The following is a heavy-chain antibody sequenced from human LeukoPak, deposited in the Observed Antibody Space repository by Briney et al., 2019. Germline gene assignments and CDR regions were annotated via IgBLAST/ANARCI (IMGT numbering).Heavy chain of an antibody. CDR2: IKQVGSEK. Sequence: GGSRRPSCAASGSTLGSIWIGWVRQAPGKGREWGANIKQVGSEKYYVDSVKGRFTISRDNAKNSLYLQMNSLRAEDTAVYYCARGGRTWFDYWGQGTLVTVSS. D-gene: IGHD2-2*01. CDR1: GSTLGSIW. J-gene: IGHJ4*02. V-gene: IGHV3-7*03. CDR3: ARGGRTWFDY.